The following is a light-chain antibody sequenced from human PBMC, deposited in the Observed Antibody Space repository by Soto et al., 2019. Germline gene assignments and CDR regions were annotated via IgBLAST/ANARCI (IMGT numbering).Light chain of an antibody. CDR3: CSYAGGYTHAV. V-gene: IGLV2-11*01. J-gene: IGLJ2*01. Sequence: QSVLTQPRSVSGPPGQSVSISCSGTTSDVGTYNYVSWYQQHPGKAPKLMIYDVSKRPSGVPDRFSGSKSGNTASLTISGLQAEDEADYYCCSYAGGYTHAVFGGGTKLPVL. CDR2: DVS. CDR1: TSDVGTYNY.